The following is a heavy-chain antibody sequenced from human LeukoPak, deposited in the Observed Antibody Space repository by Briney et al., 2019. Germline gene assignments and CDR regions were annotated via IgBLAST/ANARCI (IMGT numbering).Heavy chain of an antibody. D-gene: IGHD3-10*01. J-gene: IGHJ5*02. Sequence: ASVKVSCKASGYTFTGYYIHWVRQAPGQGLEWMGRINPNSGGTNYAQKFQGRVTTTRDTSISTAYMELSRLRSDDTAVYYCARVGITMVRGVNYNWFDPWGQGTLVTVSS. V-gene: IGHV1-2*06. CDR1: GYTFTGYY. CDR3: ARVGITMVRGVNYNWFDP. CDR2: INPNSGGT.